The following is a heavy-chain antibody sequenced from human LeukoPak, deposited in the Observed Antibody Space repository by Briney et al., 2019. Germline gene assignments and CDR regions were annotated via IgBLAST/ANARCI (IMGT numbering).Heavy chain of an antibody. V-gene: IGHV4-59*13. Sequence: PSETLSLTCTVSGGSISSYYWSWIRQPPGKGLEWIGYIYYSGSTNYNPSLKSRVTISVDTSKNQFSLKLNSVTAADTAVYYCARGFAYCGGDCYSWGQGALVTVSS. CDR3: ARGFAYCGGDCYS. CDR1: GGSISSYY. CDR2: IYYSGST. D-gene: IGHD2-21*02. J-gene: IGHJ4*02.